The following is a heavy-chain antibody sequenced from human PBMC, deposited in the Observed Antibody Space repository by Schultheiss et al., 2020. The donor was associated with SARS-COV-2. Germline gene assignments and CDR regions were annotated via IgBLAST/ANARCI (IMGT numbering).Heavy chain of an antibody. CDR3: ANVEAGGDPSGHYYYNIHV. D-gene: IGHD3-10*01. J-gene: IGHJ6*04. CDR1: GASLNGHY. Sequence: SQTLSLTCTVSGASLNGHYWTWIRQAPGKGLEWVGDFHDARGPNYQPSLESRLTISLDTSTNQLSLRLASVTAADTAVYFCANVEAGGDPSGHYYYNIHVWGKGTTVTGSS. CDR2: FHDARGP. V-gene: IGHV4-59*11.